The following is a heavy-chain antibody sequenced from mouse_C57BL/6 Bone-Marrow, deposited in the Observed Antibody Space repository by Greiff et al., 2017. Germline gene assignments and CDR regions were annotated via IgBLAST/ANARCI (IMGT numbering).Heavy chain of an antibody. CDR1: GYTFTDHT. J-gene: IGHJ2*01. Sequence: QVHVKQSDAEFVKPGASVKISCKVSGYTFTDHTIHWMKQRPEQGLEWIGYIYPRDGSTKYNEKFKGKATLTADKSSSTAYMQLNSLTSEDSAVYFCARCGIGTTVVNYFDYWGQGTTLTVSS. D-gene: IGHD1-1*01. CDR3: ARCGIGTTVVNYFDY. V-gene: IGHV1-78*01. CDR2: IYPRDGST.